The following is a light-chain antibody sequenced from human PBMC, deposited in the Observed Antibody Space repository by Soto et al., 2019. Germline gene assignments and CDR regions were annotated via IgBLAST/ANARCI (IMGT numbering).Light chain of an antibody. Sequence: SYELTQPPSVSVAPGKTARITCGGNNIGSKSVHWYQQKPGQAPVLVIYYDSDRPSGIPERFSGSNSGNTATLTISRVEAGDEADYYCQVWDSRSDHVVFGRGTKLTVL. V-gene: IGLV3-21*04. CDR3: QVWDSRSDHVV. CDR1: NIGSKS. J-gene: IGLJ2*01. CDR2: YDS.